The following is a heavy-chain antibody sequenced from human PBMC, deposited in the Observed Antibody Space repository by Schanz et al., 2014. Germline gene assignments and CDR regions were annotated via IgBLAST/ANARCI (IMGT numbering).Heavy chain of an antibody. CDR1: GFTFSTYA. J-gene: IGHJ5*01. V-gene: IGHV3-23*01. Sequence: VRLLQSGGALVQPGGSLRLSCSASGFTFSTYAMSWARQTPGKGLEWVSSITTGGNTYYRDSVKGRFIVSRDNSKNTLYLEMNRLRVDDTAVYYCSKDKQGSRSDDSWGQGTLVTVSS. CDR2: ITTGGNT. CDR3: SKDKQGSRSDDS. D-gene: IGHD2-15*01.